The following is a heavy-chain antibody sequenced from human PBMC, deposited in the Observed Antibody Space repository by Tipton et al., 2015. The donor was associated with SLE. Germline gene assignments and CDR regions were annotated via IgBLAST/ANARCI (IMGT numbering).Heavy chain of an antibody. V-gene: IGHV4-61*02. D-gene: IGHD3-3*01. J-gene: IGHJ6*03. CDR2: IDASGST. CDR3: ARTSTYYDCWSGSYYYYYYMDV. Sequence: TLSLTCTVSGGSISRGSYFWTWIRQPAGKGLEWIGRIDASGSTNYNTSLKSRVTISVDTSKNQFSLKLSSVTAADTAVYYCARTSTYYDCWSGSYYYYYYMDVWGKGTTVTVSS. CDR1: GGSISRGSYF.